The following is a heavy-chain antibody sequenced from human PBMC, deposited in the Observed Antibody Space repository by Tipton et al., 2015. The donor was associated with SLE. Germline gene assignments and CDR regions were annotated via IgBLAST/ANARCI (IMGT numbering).Heavy chain of an antibody. D-gene: IGHD3-22*01. J-gene: IGHJ3*02. CDR3: VRPSHLTMILAGAFDI. Sequence: TLSLTCTVSGGSVSSASYYWSWIRQSPGKGLEWIGYIFHSGDTNYNPSLKSRVTISIDASKNHFSLKLTSMTAADTAVYYCVRPSHLTMILAGAFDIWGHGTMVIVSS. V-gene: IGHV4-61*03. CDR2: IFHSGDT. CDR1: GGSVSSASYY.